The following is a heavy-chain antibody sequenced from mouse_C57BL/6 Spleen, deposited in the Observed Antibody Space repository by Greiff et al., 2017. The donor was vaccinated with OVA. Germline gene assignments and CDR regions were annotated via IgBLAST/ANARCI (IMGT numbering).Heavy chain of an antibody. CDR1: GYTFTSYW. Sequence: QVQLQQPGAELVRPGTSVKLSCKASGYTFTSYWMHWVKQRPGQGLEWIGVIDPSDSYTNYNQKFKGKATLTVDTSSSTAYMQLSSLTSEDSAVYYCARDDLFAYWGQGTLVTVSA. CDR2: IDPSDSYT. CDR3: ARDDLFAY. V-gene: IGHV1-59*01. D-gene: IGHD2-3*01. J-gene: IGHJ3*01.